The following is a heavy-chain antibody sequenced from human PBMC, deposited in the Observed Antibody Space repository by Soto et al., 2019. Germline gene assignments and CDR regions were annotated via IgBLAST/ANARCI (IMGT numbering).Heavy chain of an antibody. CDR3: ARDSMGSSWLRGPHY. CDR2: LWYDGSNI. Sequence: VQLVESGGGVVQPGKSLRLSCAASGFTFSSFAMHWVRQAPGKGLEWVAVLWYDGSNIYYADSVKGRFTISRDNSKNTLYLQMNSLRAEDTAVYYCARDSMGSSWLRGPHYWGQGTLVTVSS. V-gene: IGHV3-33*01. D-gene: IGHD6-13*01. J-gene: IGHJ4*02. CDR1: GFTFSSFA.